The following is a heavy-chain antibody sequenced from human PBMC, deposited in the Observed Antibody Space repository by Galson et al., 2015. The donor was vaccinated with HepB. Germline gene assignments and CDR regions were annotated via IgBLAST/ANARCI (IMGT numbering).Heavy chain of an antibody. CDR2: IDPSDSYT. D-gene: IGHD6-13*01. CDR1: GYSFTSYW. Sequence: QSGAEVKKPGESLRISCKGSGYSFTSYWISWVRQMPGKGLEWMGRIDPSDSYTNYSPSFQGHVTISAGKSITTAYLRWSSLKASDTAIYYCARRSWDGSSWYDYWGQGTLVTVSS. V-gene: IGHV5-10-1*01. J-gene: IGHJ4*02. CDR3: ARRSWDGSSWYDY.